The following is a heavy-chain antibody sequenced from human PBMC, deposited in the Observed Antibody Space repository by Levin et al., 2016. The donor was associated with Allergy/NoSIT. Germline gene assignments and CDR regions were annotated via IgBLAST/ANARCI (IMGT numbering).Heavy chain of an antibody. J-gene: IGHJ6*03. Sequence: WVRQAPGQGLEWMGRINPNSGGTNYAQKFQGRVTMTRDTSISTAYMELSRLRSDDTAVYYCARSRDIVVVPAALRHPRNYMDVWGKGTTVTVSS. CDR2: INPNSGGT. V-gene: IGHV1-2*06. D-gene: IGHD2-2*01. CDR3: ARSRDIVVVPAALRHPRNYMDV.